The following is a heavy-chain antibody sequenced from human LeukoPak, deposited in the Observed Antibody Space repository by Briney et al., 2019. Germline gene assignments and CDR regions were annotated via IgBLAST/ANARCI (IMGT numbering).Heavy chain of an antibody. CDR2: INHSGST. Sequence: PSETLSLTCAAYGGSFSGYYWSWIRQPPGKGLEWIGEINHSGSTNYNPSLKSRVTISVDTSKNQFSLKLSSVTAADTAVYYCARGRGITMVRDLDYWGQGTLVTVSS. D-gene: IGHD3-10*01. CDR1: GGSFSGYY. V-gene: IGHV4-34*01. CDR3: ARGRGITMVRDLDY. J-gene: IGHJ4*02.